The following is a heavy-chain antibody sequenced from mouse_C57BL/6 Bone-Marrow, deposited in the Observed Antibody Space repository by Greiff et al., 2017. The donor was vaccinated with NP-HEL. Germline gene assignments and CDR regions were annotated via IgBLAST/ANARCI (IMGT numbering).Heavy chain of an antibody. CDR3: VCVGALRDY. Sequence: VQRVESGPGLVQPSQSLSITCTVSGFSLTSYGVHWVRQSPGKGLEWLGVIWSGGSTDYNAAFISRLSISKDNSKSQVFFKMNSLQADDTAIYYCVCVGALRDYWGQGTTLTVSS. V-gene: IGHV2-2*01. D-gene: IGHD3-1*01. J-gene: IGHJ2*01. CDR1: GFSLTSYG. CDR2: IWSGGST.